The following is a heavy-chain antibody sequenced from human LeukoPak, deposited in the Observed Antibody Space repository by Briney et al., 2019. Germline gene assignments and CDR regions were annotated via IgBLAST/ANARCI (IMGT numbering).Heavy chain of an antibody. D-gene: IGHD6-13*01. CDR3: TRSSSFDY. CDR2: INGDGSST. J-gene: IGHJ4*02. V-gene: IGHV3-74*01. Sequence: GGSLRLSCAASGFTFSTYWMHWVRQAPGKGLVWVSRINGDGSSTVYADSVKGRFTISRDTAKNTLYLQMNSLRAEDTAMYYCTRSSSFDYWGQGTLVSVSS. CDR1: GFTFSTYW.